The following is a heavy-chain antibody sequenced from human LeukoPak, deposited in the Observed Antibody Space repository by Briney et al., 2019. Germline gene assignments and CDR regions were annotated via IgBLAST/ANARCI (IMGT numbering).Heavy chain of an antibody. J-gene: IGHJ6*02. CDR1: RFPFNTYG. CDR2: ISYDGSNK. CDR3: VRDNYGMDV. V-gene: IGHV3-30*03. Sequence: GGSLRLSCAASRFPFNTYGMHWVRQAPGKGLEWVALISYDGSNKYYADSVKGRFTISRDNSKNTLYLQLSSLRVEDTAVYYCVRDNYGMDVWGQGTTVTVSS.